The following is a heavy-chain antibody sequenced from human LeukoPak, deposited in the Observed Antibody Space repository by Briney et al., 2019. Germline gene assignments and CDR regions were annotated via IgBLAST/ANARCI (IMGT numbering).Heavy chain of an antibody. J-gene: IGHJ6*03. CDR3: ARMAIVVVTSFYYYYYMDV. Sequence: SQTLSLTCTVSGGSISSDNYYWSWIRQPPGKGLEWIGYIYYNGITSYNPSLKSRVFISVDTSKNQFSLKLSSMTAADTAVYSCARMAIVVVTSFYYYYYMDVWGRGTTVTVSS. CDR1: GGSISSDNYY. V-gene: IGHV4-30-4*08. D-gene: IGHD3-22*01. CDR2: IYYNGIT.